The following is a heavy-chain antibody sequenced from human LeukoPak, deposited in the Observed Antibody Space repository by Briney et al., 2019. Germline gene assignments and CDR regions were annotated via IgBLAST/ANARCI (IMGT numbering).Heavy chain of an antibody. V-gene: IGHV4-39*01. CDR3: ASLAVAGLSEGY. CDR2: IYYSGST. D-gene: IGHD6-19*01. Sequence: SETLSLTCTVSGGSISSDSYYWAWIRQPPGEGLEWIASIYYSGSTYYNPSLKSRVTISVDTSRNQFSLKLSSVTAADTAVYYCASLAVAGLSEGYWGQGTLVIVSS. J-gene: IGHJ4*02. CDR1: GGSISSDSYY.